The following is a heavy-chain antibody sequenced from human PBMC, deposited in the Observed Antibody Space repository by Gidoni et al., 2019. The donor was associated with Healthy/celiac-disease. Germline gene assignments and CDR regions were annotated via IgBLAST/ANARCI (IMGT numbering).Heavy chain of an antibody. CDR2: ISSSSSYI. Sequence: EVQLVESGGGLVKPGGSLRRSCAASGFPFSTSSMTCVRPAPGKGLEWVSSISSSSSYIYYADSVKGRFTISRDNAKNALYLQMNSLRAEDTAVYYCASDRHPLATPYYDFWSGYPHTQLGGVWGKGTTVTVSS. CDR1: GFPFSTSS. J-gene: IGHJ6*04. D-gene: IGHD3-3*01. V-gene: IGHV3-21*01. CDR3: ASDRHPLATPYYDFWSGYPHTQLGGV.